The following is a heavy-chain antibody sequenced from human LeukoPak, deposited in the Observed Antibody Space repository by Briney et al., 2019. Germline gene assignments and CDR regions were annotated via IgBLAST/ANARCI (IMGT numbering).Heavy chain of an antibody. CDR1: GFTFSNYG. CDR3: AKAPNYDFWSGYFN. J-gene: IGHJ4*02. Sequence: GGSLRLSCAASGFTFSNYGMHWVRQPPGKGLEWVAIISYDGRNKYYADSVKGRFTISRDNSKNTLYLQMSSLRAEDTAVYYCAKAPNYDFWSGYFNWGQGTLVTVSS. D-gene: IGHD3-3*01. CDR2: ISYDGRNK. V-gene: IGHV3-30*18.